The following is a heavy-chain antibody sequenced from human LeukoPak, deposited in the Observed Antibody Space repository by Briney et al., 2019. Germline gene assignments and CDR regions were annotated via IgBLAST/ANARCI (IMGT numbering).Heavy chain of an antibody. Sequence: SETLSLTCTVSGGSISRSSYYWGWIRQPPGKGLEWIGSIFYSGTAYYNSSPKSRVTIAVDTSKNQFSLKLSSVTAADTAVYYCARLTGSSPGSDYWGQGTLVTVSS. V-gene: IGHV4-39*01. CDR1: GGSISRSSYY. J-gene: IGHJ4*02. D-gene: IGHD6-6*01. CDR3: ARLTGSSPGSDY. CDR2: IFYSGTA.